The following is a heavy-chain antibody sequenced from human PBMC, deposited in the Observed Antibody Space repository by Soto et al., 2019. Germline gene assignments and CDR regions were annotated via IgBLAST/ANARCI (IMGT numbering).Heavy chain of an antibody. Sequence: ASVKVSCKASGYTFTNYVISWVRQAPGQGLEWMGWISAYNGNTNYAQKLQGRVTMTTDTSTSTAYMELRSLRSDDTAVYYCARDWRIAAAGSFDYWGQGTLVTVSS. CDR3: ARDWRIAAAGSFDY. CDR2: ISAYNGNT. CDR1: GYTFTNYV. D-gene: IGHD6-13*01. V-gene: IGHV1-18*01. J-gene: IGHJ4*02.